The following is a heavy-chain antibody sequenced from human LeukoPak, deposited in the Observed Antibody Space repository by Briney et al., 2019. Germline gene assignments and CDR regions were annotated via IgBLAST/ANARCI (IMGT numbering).Heavy chain of an antibody. CDR1: GGSISSYY. CDR2: IYYSGST. J-gene: IGHJ4*02. Sequence: SETLSLTCTVSGGSISSYYWSWIRQPPGKGLEWIGYIYYSGSTNYNPPLKSRVTISVDTSKNQFSLKLSSVTAADTAVYYCARSIAAAGKGFDYWGQGTLVTVSS. V-gene: IGHV4-59*01. CDR3: ARSIAAAGKGFDY. D-gene: IGHD6-13*01.